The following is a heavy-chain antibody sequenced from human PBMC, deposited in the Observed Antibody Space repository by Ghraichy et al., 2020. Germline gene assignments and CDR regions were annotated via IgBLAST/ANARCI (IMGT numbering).Heavy chain of an antibody. CDR3: AKGFRPQFGVQGVINAAFAI. V-gene: IGHV6-1*01. CDR2: TYYRSKWYN. CDR1: GDSVSSNSAA. J-gene: IGHJ3*02. D-gene: IGHD3-10*01. Sequence: SQTLSLTCAISGDSVSSNSAAWNWIRQSPSRGLEWLGRTYYRSKWYNDYAVSVKSRITINPDTSKNQFSLQLNSVTPEDTAVYYCAKGFRPQFGVQGVINAAFAIWGHGTIVTVSS.